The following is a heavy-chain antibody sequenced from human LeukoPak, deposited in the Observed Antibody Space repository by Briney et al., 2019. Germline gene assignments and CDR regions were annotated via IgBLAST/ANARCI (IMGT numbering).Heavy chain of an antibody. D-gene: IGHD2-15*01. CDR2: IRGSGGST. CDR1: GFTFSSYA. V-gene: IGHV3-23*01. J-gene: IGHJ5*02. CDR3: AKLGHCRSGGSCYYTWFDP. Sequence: GGSLRLSCAASGFTFSSYAMSWVRQAPGKGLEWVSAIRGSGGSTYYADSVKGRFTISRDNYKNTMYLKMNRLRAEDKAVYYCAKLGHCRSGGSCYYTWFDPWGQGTLVTVSS.